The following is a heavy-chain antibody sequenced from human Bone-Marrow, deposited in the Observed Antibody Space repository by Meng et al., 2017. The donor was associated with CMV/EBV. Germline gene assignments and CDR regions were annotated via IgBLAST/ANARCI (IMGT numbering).Heavy chain of an antibody. J-gene: IGHJ4*02. CDR3: ARRVAIIGTTPFDY. D-gene: IGHD1-20*01. CDR2: VNGDGSST. V-gene: IGHV3-74*01. CDR1: GFTFDDYA. Sequence: GESLKISCAASGFTFDDYAMHWVRQAPGKGLEWVSRVNGDGSSTSYADSVKGRFTISRDNAKNTVYLQMNSLRAEDTGVYYCARRVAIIGTTPFDYWGQGTRVTVYS.